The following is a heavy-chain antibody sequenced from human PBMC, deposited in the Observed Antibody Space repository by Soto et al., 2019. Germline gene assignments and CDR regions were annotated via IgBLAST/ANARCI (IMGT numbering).Heavy chain of an antibody. J-gene: IGHJ6*02. V-gene: IGHV4-31*03. Sequence: PSETLSLTCTVSGGSISSGGYYWSCIRQHPGKGLEWIGYIYYSGSTYYNPSLKSRVTISVDTSKNQFSLKLSSVTAADTAVYYCARDLYGSGSYYYYYYGMDVWGQGTTVTVSS. CDR1: GGSISSGGYY. CDR3: ARDLYGSGSYYYYYYGMDV. CDR2: IYYSGST. D-gene: IGHD3-10*01.